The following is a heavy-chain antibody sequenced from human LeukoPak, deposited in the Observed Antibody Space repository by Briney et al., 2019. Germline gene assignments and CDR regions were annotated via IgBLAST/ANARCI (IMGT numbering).Heavy chain of an antibody. CDR1: GYRFTTYW. J-gene: IGHJ3*01. D-gene: IGHD3-16*01. CDR3: ARRGVVPTAPDAFDL. V-gene: IGHV5-51*01. Sequence: GDSLKISCKGSGYRFTTYWIGWVRQMPGKGLEWMGIIYPGDSDTKYRPSFQGQVTISADKSISTAYLHWSSLKASDTAMYYCARRGVVPTAPDAFDLWGQGTMVTVSS. CDR2: IYPGDSDT.